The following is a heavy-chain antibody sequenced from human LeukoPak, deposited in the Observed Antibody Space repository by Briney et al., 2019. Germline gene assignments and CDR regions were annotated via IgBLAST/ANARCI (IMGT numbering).Heavy chain of an antibody. CDR1: GGSFSGYY. Sequence: SETLPLTCAVYGGSFSGYYWSWIRQPPGKGLEWIGEINHSGSTNYNPSLKSRVTISVDTSKNQFSLKLSSVTAADTAVYYCARDDSSGSLGAFDIWGQGTMVTVSS. CDR2: INHSGST. V-gene: IGHV4-34*01. D-gene: IGHD3-22*01. J-gene: IGHJ3*02. CDR3: ARDDSSGSLGAFDI.